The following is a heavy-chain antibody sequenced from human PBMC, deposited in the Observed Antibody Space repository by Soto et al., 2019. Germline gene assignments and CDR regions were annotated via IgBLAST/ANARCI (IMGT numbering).Heavy chain of an antibody. CDR2: ISAYNGNT. D-gene: IGHD2-2*01. J-gene: IGHJ4*02. V-gene: IGHV1-18*01. CDR3: ARVGAYCVSTSFHDS. CDR1: GYTFTNYG. Sequence: QVQLVQSGAEVKKPGASVKVSCKASGYTFTNYGISWVRQAPGQGLEWMGWISAYNGNTDYAQKLQGRVTMTTDTSTSTAYMELRSLRSDDTAVYYCARVGAYCVSTSFHDSWGQGTLVTVSS.